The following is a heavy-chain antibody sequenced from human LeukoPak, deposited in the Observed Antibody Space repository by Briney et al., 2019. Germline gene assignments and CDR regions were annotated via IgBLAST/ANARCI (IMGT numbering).Heavy chain of an antibody. Sequence: PSETLSLTCTVSGGSISSYYWSWIRQPPGKGLEWIGYIYYSGSTNYNPSLKSRVTISVDTSKNQFSLKLSSVTAADTAVYYCARPRQRIKAFDIWGQGTMVTVSS. CDR3: ARPRQRIKAFDI. CDR2: IYYSGST. J-gene: IGHJ3*02. CDR1: GGSISSYY. D-gene: IGHD1-14*01. V-gene: IGHV4-59*08.